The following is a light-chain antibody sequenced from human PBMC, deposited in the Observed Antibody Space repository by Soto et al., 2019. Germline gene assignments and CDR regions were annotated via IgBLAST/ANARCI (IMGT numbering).Light chain of an antibody. CDR2: KAS. Sequence: DIQMTQSPSTLSASVGDRVTITCRASQSISSWLAWYQQKPGKAPKLLIYKASSLESGVPSRFSGSGSGTEFTLTISSLQPDDFATYYCQQYNSYSSWPFGKGTKVDIK. V-gene: IGKV1-5*03. CDR1: QSISSW. CDR3: QQYNSYSSWP. J-gene: IGKJ1*01.